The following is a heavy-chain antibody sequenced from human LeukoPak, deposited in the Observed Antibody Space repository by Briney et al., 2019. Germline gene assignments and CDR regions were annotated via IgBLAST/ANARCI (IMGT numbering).Heavy chain of an antibody. D-gene: IGHD6-6*01. Sequence: SETLSLTCTVPGGSISSHYWSWIRQPPGKGLYWIGYIYYSGSTNYNPSLKSRVPISVDTSKNQFSLKLSSVTAADTAVYYCARVAGAEYSSSSGTFDYWGQGTLVTVSS. J-gene: IGHJ4*02. CDR1: GGSISSHY. CDR2: IYYSGST. CDR3: ARVAGAEYSSSSGTFDY. V-gene: IGHV4-59*11.